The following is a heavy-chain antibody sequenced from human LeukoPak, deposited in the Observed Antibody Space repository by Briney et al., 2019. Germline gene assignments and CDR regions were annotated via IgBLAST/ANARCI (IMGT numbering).Heavy chain of an antibody. CDR3: ARMGSSYYYGMDV. D-gene: IGHD6-6*01. J-gene: IGHJ6*02. Sequence: GGSLRLSCAASGFTFSSYWMHWVRQAPGKGLVWVSRINSDGSSTSYADSVKGRFTISRDNAKNTLYLQMNSLRAEDTAVYYCARMGSSYYYGMDVWGQGTTVTVSS. CDR1: GFTFSSYW. V-gene: IGHV3-74*01. CDR2: INSDGSST.